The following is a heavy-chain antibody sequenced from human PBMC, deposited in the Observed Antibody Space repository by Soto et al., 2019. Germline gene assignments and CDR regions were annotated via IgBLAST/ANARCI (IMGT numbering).Heavy chain of an antibody. V-gene: IGHV1-2*02. Sequence: ASVKVSCKASGYTFTGYYMHWVRQAPGQGLEWMGWINPNSGGTNYAQKFQGRVTMTRDASISTAYMELSRLRSDDTAVYYCAVTPYDFWSGYWAYWGQGTLVTVSS. CDR3: AVTPYDFWSGYWAY. J-gene: IGHJ4*02. CDR2: INPNSGGT. D-gene: IGHD3-3*01. CDR1: GYTFTGYY.